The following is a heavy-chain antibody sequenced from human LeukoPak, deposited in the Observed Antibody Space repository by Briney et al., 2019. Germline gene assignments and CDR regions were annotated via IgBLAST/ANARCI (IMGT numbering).Heavy chain of an antibody. V-gene: IGHV3-23*01. Sequence: GGSLRLSCAASGFTFSSYAMSWVRQAPGKGLEWVSAISGSGGSTYYADSVKGRFTISRDNSKNTLYLQINSLRAEDTAVYYCAKDVEAVAGTGRDYFDYWGQGTLVTVSS. CDR3: AKDVEAVAGTGRDYFDY. J-gene: IGHJ4*02. D-gene: IGHD6-19*01. CDR1: GFTFSSYA. CDR2: ISGSGGST.